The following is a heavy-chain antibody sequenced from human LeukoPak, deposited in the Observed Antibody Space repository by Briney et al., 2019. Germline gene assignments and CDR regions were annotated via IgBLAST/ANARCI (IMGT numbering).Heavy chain of an antibody. D-gene: IGHD2-15*01. Sequence: PSETLSLTYTVSGGSISSSSYYWGWIRQPPGKGLEWIGSISYSGSTYYNPSLKSRVTISVDTSKNHFSLRLSSVTAADTAVYYCARVSSGGSCYFDYWGQGTLVTVSS. CDR2: ISYSGST. CDR3: ARVSSGGSCYFDY. V-gene: IGHV4-39*02. J-gene: IGHJ4*02. CDR1: GGSISSSSYY.